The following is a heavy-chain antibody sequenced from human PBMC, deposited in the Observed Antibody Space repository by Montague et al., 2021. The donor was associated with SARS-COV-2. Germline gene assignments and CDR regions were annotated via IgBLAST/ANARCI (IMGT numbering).Heavy chain of an antibody. CDR2: IYNSGST. CDR1: GGSISGYY. CDR3: VRDQGRSNWNYPDY. Sequence: SETPSLTCTVSGGSISGYYWSWFRQSAGKGLEWIGRIYNSGSTSYNPSLKSRVTMSVDTSKNQFSLKLSSVTAADTAVYYCVRDQGRSNWNYPDYWGQGTPVTVSS. D-gene: IGHD1-20*01. J-gene: IGHJ4*02. V-gene: IGHV4-4*07.